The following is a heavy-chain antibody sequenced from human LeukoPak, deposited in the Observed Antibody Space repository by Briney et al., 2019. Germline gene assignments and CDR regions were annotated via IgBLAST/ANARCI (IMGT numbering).Heavy chain of an antibody. CDR1: GFTVSSNY. J-gene: IGHJ4*02. D-gene: IGHD3-10*01. CDR2: IYSGGST. CDR3: ARDTDGGGVRYFDY. V-gene: IGHV3-66*01. Sequence: GRSLRLSCAASGFTVSSNYMSWVRQAPGKGLEWVSAIYSGGSTYYADSVKGRFTISRDNAKNSLYLQMSSLRAEDTAVYYCARDTDGGGVRYFDYWGQGTPVTVSS.